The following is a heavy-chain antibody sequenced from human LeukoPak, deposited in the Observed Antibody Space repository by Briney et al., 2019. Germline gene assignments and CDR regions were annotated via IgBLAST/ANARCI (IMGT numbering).Heavy chain of an antibody. J-gene: IGHJ4*02. CDR1: GYSFTSGHY. V-gene: IGHV4-38-2*01. D-gene: IGHD2-2*01. CDR3: ARYCTSTTCILRGFDY. Sequence: KPSETLSLTCSVSGYSFTSGHYWGWIRQPPGKGLEWIANIYHTGSAHYNPSLKSRVTISVDTSTNQFSLKLSSVTAADTAVYYCARYCTSTTCILRGFDYWGQGTLVTVSS. CDR2: IYHTGSA.